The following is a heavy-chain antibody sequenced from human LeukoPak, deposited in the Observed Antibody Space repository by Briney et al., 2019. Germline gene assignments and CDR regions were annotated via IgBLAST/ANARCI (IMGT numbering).Heavy chain of an antibody. D-gene: IGHD3-16*01. CDR1: GYTFSSYA. J-gene: IGHJ3*02. V-gene: IGHV1-18*01. Sequence: ASVKVSCKASGYTFSSYAMTWVRQAPGQGLEWMGWISVYSGNTNYAQKFQGRVTMTTDTSTSTANMELRSLRSDDTAVYYCARGSGITNMFGGGRGSALEEPNDVFDIWGQGTMVIVSS. CDR2: ISVYSGNT. CDR3: ARGSGITNMFGGGRGSALEEPNDVFDI.